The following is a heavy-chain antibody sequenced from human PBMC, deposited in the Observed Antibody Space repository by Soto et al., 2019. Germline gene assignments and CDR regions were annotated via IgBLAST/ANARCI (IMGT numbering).Heavy chain of an antibody. D-gene: IGHD4-17*01. V-gene: IGHV1-8*01. CDR1: GYTFTSYD. Sequence: QVQLVQSGAEVKKPGASVKVSCKASGYTFTSYDINWVRQATGQGLEWMGWMNPNSGNTGYAQKFKGRVTMTRNTSISTAYMELSSLRSEDTAVYYCARTTVTMNYYYGMDVWGQGTTVTVSS. CDR2: MNPNSGNT. J-gene: IGHJ6*02. CDR3: ARTTVTMNYYYGMDV.